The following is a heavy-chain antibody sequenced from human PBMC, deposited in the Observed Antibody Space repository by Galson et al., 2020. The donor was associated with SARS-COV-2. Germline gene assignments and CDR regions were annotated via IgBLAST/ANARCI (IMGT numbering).Heavy chain of an antibody. CDR3: ARGTSYDFWSGYYSGAMDV. D-gene: IGHD3-3*01. J-gene: IGHJ6*02. CDR1: GGSFSGYY. CDR2: INHSGST. Sequence: SETLSLTCAVYGGSFSGYYWSWIRQPPGKGLEWIGEINHSGSTNYNPSLKSRVTISVDTSKNQFSLKLSSVTAADTAVYYCARGTSYDFWSGYYSGAMDVWGQGTTVTVSS. V-gene: IGHV4-34*01.